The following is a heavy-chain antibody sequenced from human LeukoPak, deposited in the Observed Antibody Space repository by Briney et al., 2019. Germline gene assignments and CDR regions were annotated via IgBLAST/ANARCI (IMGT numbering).Heavy chain of an antibody. Sequence: SETLSLTCAVYGGSFSGYYWSWIRQPPGKGLGWIGEINYSGSTNYNPSLKSRVTISVDTSKNQFSLKLSSVTAADTAVYYCARGGGLVAATPYYFDYWGQGTLVTVSS. D-gene: IGHD2-15*01. CDR3: ARGGGLVAATPYYFDY. CDR1: GGSFSGYY. V-gene: IGHV4-34*01. J-gene: IGHJ4*02. CDR2: INYSGST.